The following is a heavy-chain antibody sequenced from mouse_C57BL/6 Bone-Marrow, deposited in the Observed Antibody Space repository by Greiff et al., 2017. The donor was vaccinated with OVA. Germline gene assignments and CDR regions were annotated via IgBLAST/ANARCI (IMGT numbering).Heavy chain of an antibody. J-gene: IGHJ2*01. V-gene: IGHV3-6*01. CDR3: ARRSSGYVDY. CDR2: ISYDGSN. Sequence: EVQLVESGPGLVKPSQSLSLTCSVTGYSITSGYYWHWIRQFPGNKLEWLGYISYDGSNNYNPSLKNRISITRDTSKNQFFLKLNSVTTEDTATYYCARRSSGYVDYWGQGTTLTVSS. D-gene: IGHD3-2*02. CDR1: GYSITSGYY.